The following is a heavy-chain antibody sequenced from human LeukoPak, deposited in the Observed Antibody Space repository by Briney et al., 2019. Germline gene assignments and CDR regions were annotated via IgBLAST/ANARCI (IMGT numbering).Heavy chain of an antibody. CDR1: GYTLTELS. CDR2: FDPEDGET. Sequence: GASVKVSCKVSGYTLTELSMHWVRQAPGKGLEWMGGFDPEDGETIYAQKFQGRVTMTEDTSTDTAYMELSSLRSEDTAVYYCAKDISYGDPDAFDIWGQGTMVTVSS. CDR3: AKDISYGDPDAFDI. V-gene: IGHV1-24*01. D-gene: IGHD4-17*01. J-gene: IGHJ3*02.